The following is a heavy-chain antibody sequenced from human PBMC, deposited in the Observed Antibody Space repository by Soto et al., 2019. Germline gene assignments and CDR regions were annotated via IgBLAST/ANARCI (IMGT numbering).Heavy chain of an antibody. CDR3: ARHEGSPPEPIVVVPAAIGYYYMDV. V-gene: IGHV4-59*08. CDR2: IYYSGST. Sequence: QVQLQESGPGLVKPSETLSLTCTVSGGSISSYYWSWIRQPPGKGLEWIGYIYYSGSTNYNPSLKSRVTISVDTSKNQFSLKLSSVTAADTAVYYCARHEGSPPEPIVVVPAAIGYYYMDVWGKGTTVTVSS. J-gene: IGHJ6*03. D-gene: IGHD2-2*01. CDR1: GGSISSYY.